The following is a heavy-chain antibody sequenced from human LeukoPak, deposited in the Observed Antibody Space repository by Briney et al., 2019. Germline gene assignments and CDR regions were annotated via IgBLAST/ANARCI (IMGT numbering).Heavy chain of an antibody. CDR2: ISSSSSTI. CDR3: AKTVVRGVHDY. V-gene: IGHV3-48*01. Sequence: GGSLRLSCAASGFTFSSYSMNWVRQAPGKGLEWVSYISSSSSTIYYADSVKGRFTISRDNSKNTLYLQMNSLRAEDTAVYYCAKTVVRGVHDYWGQGTLVTVSS. J-gene: IGHJ4*02. D-gene: IGHD2-21*01. CDR1: GFTFSSYS.